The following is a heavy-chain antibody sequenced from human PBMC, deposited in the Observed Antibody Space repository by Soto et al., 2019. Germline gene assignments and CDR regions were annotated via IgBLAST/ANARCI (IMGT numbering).Heavy chain of an antibody. CDR1: AFTFSSHA. CDR3: AKDTPNS. V-gene: IGHV3-23*01. Sequence: PGAPXRPSCAASAFTFSSHAMSWVRQAPGKGLEWVSAISGSGGSTYYADSVKGRFTISRDNSKNTLYLQMNSLRAEDTAVYYCAKDTPNSWGQGTLVTVSS. CDR2: ISGSGGST. J-gene: IGHJ5*02.